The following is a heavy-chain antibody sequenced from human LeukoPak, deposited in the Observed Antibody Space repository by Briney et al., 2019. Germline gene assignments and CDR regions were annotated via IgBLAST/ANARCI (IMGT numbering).Heavy chain of an antibody. CDR2: IKQDGSEK. CDR1: GFTFSSYA. Sequence: GGSLRLSCAASGFTFSSYAMHWVRQAPGKGLEWVANIKQDGSEKYYVDSVKGRFTISRDNAKNSLYLQMNSLRAEDTAVYYCAREDSSGWYPYFDYWGQGTLVTVSS. V-gene: IGHV3-7*01. D-gene: IGHD6-19*01. CDR3: AREDSSGWYPYFDY. J-gene: IGHJ4*02.